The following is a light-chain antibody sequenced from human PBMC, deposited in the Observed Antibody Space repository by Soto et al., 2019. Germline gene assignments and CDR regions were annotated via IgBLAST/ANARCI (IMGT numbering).Light chain of an antibody. CDR1: QTINSW. V-gene: IGKV1-5*01. CDR3: QQYNTFWT. Sequence: DIPMTQSPSTLSACVGDRVTITCRASQTINSWLAWYQQRPGKAPKLLIYDVSSLESGVPSRFSGSGSGTEFTLTISSLQPDDFATYYCQQYNTFWTFGQGTKVEIK. J-gene: IGKJ1*01. CDR2: DVS.